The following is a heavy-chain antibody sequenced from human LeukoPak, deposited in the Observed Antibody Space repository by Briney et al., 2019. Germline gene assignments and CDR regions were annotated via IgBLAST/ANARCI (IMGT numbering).Heavy chain of an antibody. V-gene: IGHV3-30-3*01. CDR2: ISYDGSNK. J-gene: IGHJ4*02. D-gene: IGHD5-24*01. Sequence: RGSLRLSCAASGFTFSSYAMHWVRQAPGTGLEWVAVISYDGSNKYYAESVKGRFTISRDNSKNTLYPQMNSLRAEDTAVYYCARVGEMATFDYWGQGTLVTVSS. CDR1: GFTFSSYA. CDR3: ARVGEMATFDY.